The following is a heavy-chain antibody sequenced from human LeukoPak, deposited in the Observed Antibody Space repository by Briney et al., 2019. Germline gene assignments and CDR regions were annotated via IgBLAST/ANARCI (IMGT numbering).Heavy chain of an antibody. CDR1: GFTFSSYA. J-gene: IGHJ4*02. CDR3: ARDYDYVWGGYRPYYFDY. Sequence: GGTLRLSCAASGFTFSSYAMNWVRQAPGKGLEWVSGISASGGSTFYADSVKGRLTISRDNSKNTLYLQVNSLRAEDTAVYYCARDYDYVWGGYRPYYFDYWGQGTLVTVSS. D-gene: IGHD3-16*02. V-gene: IGHV3-23*01. CDR2: ISASGGST.